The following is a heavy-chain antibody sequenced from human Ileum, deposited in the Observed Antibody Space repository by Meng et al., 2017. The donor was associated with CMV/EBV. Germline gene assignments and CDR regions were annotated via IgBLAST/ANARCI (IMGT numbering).Heavy chain of an antibody. V-gene: IGHV1-2*02. CDR2: INPNSGGT. Sequence: QVQVGRPWREVNKPRASVKVVCNALEYPFPGYYLHWGRQPPGQGLEWMGWINPNSGGTKYEQKFQGRVTVTRDTSTSTAYMDLSRLRYDDTAVYYCARKMGVYYFDYWGQGTLVTVSS. CDR3: ARKMGVYYFDY. J-gene: IGHJ4*02. CDR1: EYPFPGYY. D-gene: IGHD2-8*02.